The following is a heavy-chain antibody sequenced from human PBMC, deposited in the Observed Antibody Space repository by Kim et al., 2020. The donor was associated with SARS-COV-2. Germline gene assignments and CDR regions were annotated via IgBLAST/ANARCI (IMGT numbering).Heavy chain of an antibody. D-gene: IGHD1-26*01. V-gene: IGHV3-7*03. Sequence: GGSLRLSCNASGFTFRNLWMGWVRQPPGKGPEWVANIKEDGSEKYYVDSVKGRFTISRDDGKNSLYLQMNSLRAEDTAVYYCARPRSGAYYDYWGQGTLV. J-gene: IGHJ4*02. CDR3: ARPRSGAYYDY. CDR1: GFTFRNLW. CDR2: IKEDGSEK.